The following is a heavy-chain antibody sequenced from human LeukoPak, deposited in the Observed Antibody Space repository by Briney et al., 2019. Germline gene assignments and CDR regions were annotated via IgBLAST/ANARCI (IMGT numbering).Heavy chain of an antibody. V-gene: IGHV4-59*01. CDR1: GGSISSYY. Sequence: SETLSLTCTVSGGSISSYYWSWIRQPPGKGLEWIGYIYYSGSTNYNPSLKSRVTISVDTSKNQFSLKLSSVTAADTAVYYCATTNCSSTSSYGWGHYYYYIDVGGKGTTVTVTS. D-gene: IGHD2-2*01. CDR2: IYYSGST. J-gene: IGHJ6*03. CDR3: ATTNCSSTSSYGWGHYYYYIDV.